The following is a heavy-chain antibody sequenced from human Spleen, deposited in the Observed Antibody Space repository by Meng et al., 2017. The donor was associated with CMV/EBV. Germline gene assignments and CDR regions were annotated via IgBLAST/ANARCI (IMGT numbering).Heavy chain of an antibody. CDR2: IYYSGNT. CDR3: ARGRKWDQPPGY. J-gene: IGHJ4*02. Sequence: GSLRLSCTVSGGSVSSGPYYWSWIRQPPGKGLEWIGYIYYSGNTNYNPSLKSRVTISVDTSKNQFSLKLSSVTAADTAVYYCARGRKWDQPPGYWGQGTLVTVSS. V-gene: IGHV4-61*01. D-gene: IGHD1-26*01. CDR1: GGSVSSGPYY.